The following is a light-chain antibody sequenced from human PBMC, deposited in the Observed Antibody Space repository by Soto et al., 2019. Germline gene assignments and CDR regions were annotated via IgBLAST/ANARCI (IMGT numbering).Light chain of an antibody. CDR2: DAS. CDR1: QGISIY. Sequence: DIQMTQSPSSLSASVGDRVTITCRASQGISIYLAWYQQKPGKVPKLLIYDASTLQSGVPYRFSGSGSGTDFTLTISSLQPEDVATYYCQKYNGAPLTCGGGTKVEIK. CDR3: QKYNGAPLT. J-gene: IGKJ4*01. V-gene: IGKV1-27*01.